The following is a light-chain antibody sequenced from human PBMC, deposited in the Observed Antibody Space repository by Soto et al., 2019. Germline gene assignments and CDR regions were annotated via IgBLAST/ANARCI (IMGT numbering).Light chain of an antibody. V-gene: IGKV3-11*01. J-gene: IGKJ5*01. CDR3: QQRSNWPPRIT. CDR2: DAS. Sequence: DIVLTQSPGTLSLSPGERATLSCRASQSVANYLLWFQQKPGQAPRLLIYDASNRASGIPARFSGSGSGTEFTLTISSLETEDFAVYYCQQRSNWPPRITFGQGTRLEIK. CDR1: QSVANY.